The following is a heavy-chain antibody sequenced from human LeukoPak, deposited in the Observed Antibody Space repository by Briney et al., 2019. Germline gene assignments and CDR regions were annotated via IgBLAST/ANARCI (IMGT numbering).Heavy chain of an antibody. CDR2: INHSGST. CDR1: AVSCSGYY. J-gene: IGHJ5*02. Sequence: SVTLSLTSAVYAVSCSGYYWSWLRHPPGKGLKWFGKINHSGSTNYNTSLKSRVTISVDTSKNQFSLKLSSVTAADTAVYYCARGIRVGATQSWFDPWGQGTLVTVSS. D-gene: IGHD1-26*01. CDR3: ARGIRVGATQSWFDP. V-gene: IGHV4-34*01.